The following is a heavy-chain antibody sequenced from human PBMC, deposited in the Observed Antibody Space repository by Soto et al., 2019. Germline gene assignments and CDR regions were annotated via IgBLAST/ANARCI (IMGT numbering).Heavy chain of an antibody. Sequence: EVELLESGGGLVQPEGSLRLSCAASGFTFSTYAMGWVRQAPGKGLEWVSVVSSGGVTHYADSVKGRFTVSRDNSKNTLSLQMNSLRADDTAVYYCAKRRGAGGHFDYWGQGALVTVSS. CDR1: GFTFSTYA. CDR2: VSSGGVT. CDR3: AKRRGAGGHFDY. D-gene: IGHD2-15*01. V-gene: IGHV3-23*01. J-gene: IGHJ4*02.